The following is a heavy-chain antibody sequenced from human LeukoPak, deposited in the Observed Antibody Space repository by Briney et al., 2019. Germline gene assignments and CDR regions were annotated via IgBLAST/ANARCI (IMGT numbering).Heavy chain of an antibody. CDR2: INHRGST. D-gene: IGHD5-24*01. J-gene: IGHJ4*02. V-gene: IGHV4-34*01. CDR1: GGSLSRYY. Sequence: SYTLSLTCPVYGGSLSRYYWSWLRPPPAKGLEWIGEINHRGSTNYTPSLKSRVTISVDTSKNQFSLKLSSVTAADTAVYYCARVNGYNSKDYWGQGTLVTVSS. CDR3: ARVNGYNSKDY.